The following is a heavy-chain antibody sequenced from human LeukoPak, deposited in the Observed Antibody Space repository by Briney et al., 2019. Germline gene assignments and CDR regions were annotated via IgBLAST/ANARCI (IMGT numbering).Heavy chain of an antibody. V-gene: IGHV3-30*03. J-gene: IGHJ4*02. CDR2: ISNDGSNN. CDR1: GFTFSSFG. Sequence: PGGSLRLSCAASGFTFSSFGMHWVRQAPGKGLEWVAGISNDGSNNYYADSVKGRFTISRDNAKNSLYLQMNSLRAEDTAVYYCARRSLNGYNSCFDYWGQGTLVTVSS. D-gene: IGHD5-24*01. CDR3: ARRSLNGYNSCFDY.